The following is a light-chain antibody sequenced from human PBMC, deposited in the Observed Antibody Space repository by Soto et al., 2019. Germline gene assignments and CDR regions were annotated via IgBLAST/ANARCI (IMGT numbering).Light chain of an antibody. CDR2: GVS. CDR3: QQYSISST. CDR1: QSVSSN. Sequence: EIVMTQSPSTLAVSPGERATLSCRASQSVSSNLAWYQQKPGQAPRLLIFGVSSRATDIPDRLSGSGSGTDFTLTINRLEPEDFAVYYCQQYSISSTFGQGTKVDIK. J-gene: IGKJ1*01. V-gene: IGKV3D-15*01.